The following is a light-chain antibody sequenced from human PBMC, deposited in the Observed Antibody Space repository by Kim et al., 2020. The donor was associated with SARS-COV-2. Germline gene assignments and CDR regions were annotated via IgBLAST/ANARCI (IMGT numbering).Light chain of an antibody. CDR1: QGISRW. CDR3: QQSASAPRT. CDR2: AAS. Sequence: DIQMTQSPSFVSASVGDRVTITCRASQGISRWLDWYQQKPEKAPKLLIYAASSLQSGVPSRFSGSGSETDFTLTISSLQPEDFATYYCQQSASAPRTFGQGTKVDIK. V-gene: IGKV1-12*01. J-gene: IGKJ1*01.